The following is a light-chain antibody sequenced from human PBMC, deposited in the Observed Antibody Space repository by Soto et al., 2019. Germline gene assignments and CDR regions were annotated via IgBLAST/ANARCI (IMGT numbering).Light chain of an antibody. CDR2: GAS. Sequence: EIVLTQSPGTLSLSPGEGATLSCRASQNINNNYLAWYQQKPGQAPRLLIHGASSRATGIPDRFSGSGSGTDFTLTISRLEPEDFAVYYCQQYGTSPFTFGPGTKVDIK. V-gene: IGKV3-20*01. CDR1: QNINNNY. J-gene: IGKJ3*01. CDR3: QQYGTSPFT.